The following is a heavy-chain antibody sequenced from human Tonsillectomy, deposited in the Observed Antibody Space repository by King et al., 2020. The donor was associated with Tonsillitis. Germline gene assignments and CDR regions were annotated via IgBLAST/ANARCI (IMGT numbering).Heavy chain of an antibody. CDR2: ISSSSSYI. CDR3: ARDQYGSGSYYPYYFDY. V-gene: IGHV3-21*01. CDR1: GFTFSRYS. Sequence: VQLVESGGGLVKPGGSLRLSCAASGFTFSRYSMNWVRQAPGKGLEWVSSISSSSSYIYYADSVKGRFTISRDNAKNSLYLQMSSLRAEDTAVYYCARDQYGSGSYYPYYFDYWGQGTLVTVSS. D-gene: IGHD3-10*01. J-gene: IGHJ4*02.